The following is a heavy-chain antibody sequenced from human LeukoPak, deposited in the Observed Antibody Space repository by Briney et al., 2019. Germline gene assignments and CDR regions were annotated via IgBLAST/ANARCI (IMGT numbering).Heavy chain of an antibody. CDR3: ARDSYSGSYHYSDY. D-gene: IGHD1-26*01. V-gene: IGHV1-69*04. J-gene: IGHJ4*02. Sequence: SVKVSCKASGGTFSSYAISWVRQAPGQGLEWMGRIIPILGIANYAQKFQGRVTITADKSTSTAYMELSSLRSEDTAVYYCARDSYSGSYHYSDYWGQGTLVTVSS. CDR1: GGTFSSYA. CDR2: IIPILGIA.